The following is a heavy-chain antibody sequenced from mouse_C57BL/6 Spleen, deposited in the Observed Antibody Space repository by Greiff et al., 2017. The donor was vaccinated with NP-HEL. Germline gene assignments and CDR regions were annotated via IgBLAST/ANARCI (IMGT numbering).Heavy chain of an antibody. D-gene: IGHD2-2*01. CDR3: ARRKSTRVTTIDY. CDR1: GYTFTSYW. Sequence: QVQLQQPGAELVKPGASVKMSCKASGYTFTSYWITWVKQRPGQGLEWIGDIYPGSGSTNYNEKFKSKATLTVDTSSSTAYMQLSSLTSEDSAVYYCARRKSTRVTTIDYWGQGTTLTVSS. J-gene: IGHJ2*01. CDR2: IYPGSGST. V-gene: IGHV1-55*01.